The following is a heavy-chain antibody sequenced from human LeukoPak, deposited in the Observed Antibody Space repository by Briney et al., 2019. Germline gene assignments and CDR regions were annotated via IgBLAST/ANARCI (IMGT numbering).Heavy chain of an antibody. V-gene: IGHV3-64*01. D-gene: IGHD1-26*01. CDR3: ASAPYSGSYYQRNYFDY. CDR1: GFTFDDYA. CDR2: ISSNRGST. Sequence: PGGSLRLXCAASGFTFDDYAMTWVRQAPGKGLEYVSAISSNRGSTYYANSVKGRFTISRDNSKNTLYLQMGSLRAEDMAVYYCASAPYSGSYYQRNYFDYWGQGTLVTVSS. J-gene: IGHJ4*02.